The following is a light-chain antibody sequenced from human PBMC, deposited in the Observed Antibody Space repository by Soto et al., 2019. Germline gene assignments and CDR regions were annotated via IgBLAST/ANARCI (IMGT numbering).Light chain of an antibody. V-gene: IGLV2-14*01. Sequence: QSALTQPASVSGSPGQSITISCTGTSSDVGGYNYVSWYQQHPGKAPKLMIYEVSNRTAGVSNRFSRSKSGNTASLTISGLHADDEADYYCSSYTSSSIDYVFGTGTKLTVL. CDR3: SSYTSSSIDYV. CDR1: SSDVGGYNY. J-gene: IGLJ1*01. CDR2: EVS.